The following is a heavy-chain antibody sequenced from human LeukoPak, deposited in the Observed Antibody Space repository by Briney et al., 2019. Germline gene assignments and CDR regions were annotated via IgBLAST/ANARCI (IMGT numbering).Heavy chain of an antibody. J-gene: IGHJ6*02. D-gene: IGHD1-26*01. Sequence: ASVKVSCKASGYTFTSYAMHWVRQAPGQRLEWMGWIIAGNGNTKYSQKFQGRVTITRDTSASTAYMELSSLRSEGTAVYYCARYYSGSYSDDYYYGMDVWGQGTTVTVSS. CDR3: ARYYSGSYSDDYYYGMDV. CDR2: IIAGNGNT. V-gene: IGHV1-3*01. CDR1: GYTFTSYA.